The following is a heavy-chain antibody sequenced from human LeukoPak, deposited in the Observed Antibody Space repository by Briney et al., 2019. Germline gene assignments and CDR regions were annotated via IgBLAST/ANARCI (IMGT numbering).Heavy chain of an antibody. CDR3: ARDQGYSRDGYYYAMDV. CDR2: ISSYGGST. D-gene: IGHD5-18*01. Sequence: GGSLRLSCAASGFSFSTYTMTWVRQAPGKGLEYVSAISSYGGSTYYANSVKGRFNISRDNSKNTLYLQMGSLRAEDMGVYYCARDQGYSRDGYYYAMDVWGQGTTVTVSS. V-gene: IGHV3-64*01. CDR1: GFSFSTYT. J-gene: IGHJ6*02.